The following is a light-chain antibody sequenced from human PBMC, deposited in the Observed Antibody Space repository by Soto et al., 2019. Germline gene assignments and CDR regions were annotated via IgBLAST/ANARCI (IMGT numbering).Light chain of an antibody. CDR1: QSIVYSDGDTY. CDR3: LQTKHWPWT. CDR2: KVS. Sequence: DGVMTQSPLSLPVTLGQPASISCRSSQSIVYSDGDTYLTWCQQRPGQSPRRLIYKVSNRDSGVPARVSGGGSGTDFTLKISSVEAEDVRFYSCLQTKHWPWTSGQGTRVDI. J-gene: IGKJ1*01. V-gene: IGKV2-30*01.